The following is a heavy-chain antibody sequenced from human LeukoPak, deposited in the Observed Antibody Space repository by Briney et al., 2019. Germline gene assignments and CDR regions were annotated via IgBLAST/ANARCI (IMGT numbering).Heavy chain of an antibody. CDR1: GFTFSSYG. CDR2: ISGRRDST. J-gene: IGHJ6*03. Sequence: GGSLRLSCAASGFTFSSYGMSWVRQAPGKGLEWVSTISGRRDSTSYADSVKGRFTISRDNSKNTLYLQMNSLRAEDTAVYYCAKDPNFYYCMDVWGKGTTVTVSS. CDR3: AKDPNFYYCMDV. V-gene: IGHV3-23*01.